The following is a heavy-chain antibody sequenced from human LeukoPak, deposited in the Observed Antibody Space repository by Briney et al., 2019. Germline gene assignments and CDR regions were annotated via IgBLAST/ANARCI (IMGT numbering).Heavy chain of an antibody. Sequence: PGGSLRLSCAASGFTFSTYGMHWVRQAPGKGLEWVAVISYDGSYKYYADSVKGRFTISRDNSKNTLYLQMNSLRAEDTAVYYCAKGRGTVTTLGLDYWGQGTLVTVSS. CDR1: GFTFSTYG. CDR2: ISYDGSYK. J-gene: IGHJ4*02. V-gene: IGHV3-30*18. D-gene: IGHD4-17*01. CDR3: AKGRGTVTTLGLDY.